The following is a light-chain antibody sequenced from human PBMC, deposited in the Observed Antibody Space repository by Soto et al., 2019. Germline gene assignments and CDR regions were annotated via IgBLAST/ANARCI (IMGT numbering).Light chain of an antibody. V-gene: IGLV2-14*01. CDR3: SSYTSSSTYV. J-gene: IGLJ1*01. CDR1: SSDVGGYKY. CDR2: EVS. Sequence: QSALTQPASVSASPGQSITISCTGTSSDVGGYKYVSWYQQYPGKAPKLMIYEVSNRPSGVSNRFSGSKSGNTASLTISGLQAEDEADYYCSSYTSSSTYVFGTGTKVTVL.